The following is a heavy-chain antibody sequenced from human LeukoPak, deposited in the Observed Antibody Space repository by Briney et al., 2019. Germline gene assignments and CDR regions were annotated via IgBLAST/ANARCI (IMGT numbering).Heavy chain of an antibody. CDR1: GFTFSSYA. CDR2: ISGSGGST. CDR3: AKDRGGSSPPFDY. J-gene: IGHJ4*02. Sequence: GGSLRLSCAASGFTFSSYAMSWVRQAPGKGLEWVSAISGSGGSTYHADFVKGRFTISRDNSKNTLYLQMNSLRAEDTAVYYCAKDRGGSSPPFDYWGQGTLVTVSS. V-gene: IGHV3-23*01. D-gene: IGHD1-26*01.